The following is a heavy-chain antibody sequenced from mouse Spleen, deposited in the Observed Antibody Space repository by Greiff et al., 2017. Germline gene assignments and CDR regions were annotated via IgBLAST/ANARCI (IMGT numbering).Heavy chain of an antibody. CDR3: ARHGDMITTAMDY. Sequence: EVKLMESGGGLVKLGGSLKLSCAASGFTFSSYAMSWVRQTPEKRLEWVATISSGGGNTYYPDSVKGRFTIARDNAKNTLYLQIRSLKAEDTAMYYCARHGDMITTAMDYWGQGTSVTVSS. CDR2: ISSGGGNT. CDR1: GFTFSSYA. V-gene: IGHV5-9*04. J-gene: IGHJ4*01. D-gene: IGHD2-4*01.